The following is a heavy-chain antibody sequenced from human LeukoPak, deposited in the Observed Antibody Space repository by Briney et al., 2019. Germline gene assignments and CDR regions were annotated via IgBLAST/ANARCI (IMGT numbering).Heavy chain of an antibody. CDR3: AKDTGSGYYYYFKN. Sequence: GRSLRLSFAACVFTYDDYAMHWVRPAPGRGRDWVSGINWNSGIITYAVSVKGRFTISRDNAKGSLYLKMNSLRAEDTALYYCAKDTGSGYYYYFKNWGQGTLVTVSS. D-gene: IGHD3-22*01. CDR1: VFTYDDYA. V-gene: IGHV3-9*01. J-gene: IGHJ4*02. CDR2: INWNSGII.